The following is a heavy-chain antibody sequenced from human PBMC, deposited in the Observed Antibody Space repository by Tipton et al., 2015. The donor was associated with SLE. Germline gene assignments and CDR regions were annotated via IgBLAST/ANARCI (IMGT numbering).Heavy chain of an antibody. D-gene: IGHD1-1*01. J-gene: IGHJ3*02. CDR1: GGSFSGYY. CDR3: ARTTTGTTHNAFDI. Sequence: TLSLTCAVYGGSFSGYYWSWIRQPPGKGLEWIGEINHSGSTNNNPSLKSRVTISVDTSKNQFSLKLSSVTAAATAVYYCARTTTGTTHNAFDIWGQGTMVTVSS. CDR2: INHSGST. V-gene: IGHV4-34*01.